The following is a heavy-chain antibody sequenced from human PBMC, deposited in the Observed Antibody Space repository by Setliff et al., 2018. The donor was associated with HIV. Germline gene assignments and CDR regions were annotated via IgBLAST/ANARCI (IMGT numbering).Heavy chain of an antibody. D-gene: IGHD3-22*01. J-gene: IGHJ3*02. Sequence: ASVKVSCKVSGYTLTELSIHWVRQAPGKGLEWMGGFDPEYDETFYAQKFQGRVTMSEDTSTDTAYMELTSLRSEDTAVYYCATRAYDSSGYLRSRVSGAAFDIWGQGTMVTVSS. CDR3: ATRAYDSSGYLRSRVSGAAFDI. CDR2: FDPEYDET. CDR1: GYTLTELS. V-gene: IGHV1-24*01.